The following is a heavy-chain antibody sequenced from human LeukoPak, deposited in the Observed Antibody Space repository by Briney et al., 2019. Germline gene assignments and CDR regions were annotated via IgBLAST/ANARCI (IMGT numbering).Heavy chain of an antibody. D-gene: IGHD3-10*01. V-gene: IGHV4-34*01. CDR3: ARDLWFGAGRTFDI. CDR1: GASFSGYY. Sequence: SETLSLTCAVYGASFSGYYWSWIRQPPGKGLEWIGEINRSGSTNYNPSLKSRVTISVDTSKNQFSLKLSSVTAADTAVYYCARDLWFGAGRTFDIWGQGTMVTVSS. CDR2: INRSGST. J-gene: IGHJ3*02.